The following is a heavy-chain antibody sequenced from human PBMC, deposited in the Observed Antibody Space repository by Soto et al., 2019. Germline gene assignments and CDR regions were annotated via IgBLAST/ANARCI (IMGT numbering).Heavy chain of an antibody. Sequence: SETLSLTCAVYGESFSGYYWGWIRQSPGKGMEWIGSIYYNGGAFYNPSLKRRVTISVDTSKTQFSLDLGSVTTTDTAVYYCARGGPSGYYYHFDDWGQGTQVTVSS. CDR2: IYYNGGA. V-gene: IGHV4-34*01. D-gene: IGHD3-22*01. CDR1: GESFSGYY. J-gene: IGHJ4*02. CDR3: ARGGPSGYYYHFDD.